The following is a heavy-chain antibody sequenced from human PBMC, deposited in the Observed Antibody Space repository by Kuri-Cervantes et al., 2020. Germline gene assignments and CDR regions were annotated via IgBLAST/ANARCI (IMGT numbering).Heavy chain of an antibody. D-gene: IGHD3-9*01. J-gene: IGHJ5*02. CDR1: GFTFSSYT. Sequence: GESLKISCTVSGFTFSSYTMNWVRQAPGKGLEWVSSISSSSSYIYYADSVKGRFTISRDNAKNSLYLQMNSLRAEDTAVYYCARDRNDILTGWFDPWGQGTLVTVSS. V-gene: IGHV3-21*01. CDR2: ISSSSSYI. CDR3: ARDRNDILTGWFDP.